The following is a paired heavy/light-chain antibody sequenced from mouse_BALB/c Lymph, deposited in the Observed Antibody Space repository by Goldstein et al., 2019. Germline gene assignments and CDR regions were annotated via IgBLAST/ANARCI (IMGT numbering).Light chain of an antibody. V-gene: IGKV9-124*01. J-gene: IGKJ5*01. CDR3: LQYASYPLT. CDR1: QEISGY. CDR2: AAS. Sequence: DIQMTQSPSSLSASLGERVSLTCRASQEISGYLSWLQQKPDGTIKRLIYAASTLDSGVPKRFSGSRSGSDYSLTISSLESEDFADYYCLQYASYPLTFGAGTKLELK.
Heavy chain of an antibody. V-gene: IGHV5-4*02. CDR1: GFTFSDYY. Sequence: EVQLVESGGGLVKPGGSLKLSCAASGFTFSDYYMYWVRQTPEKRLEWVATISDGGSYTYYPDSVKGRFTISRDNAKNNLYLQMSSLKAEDTAMYYCARARYDGYNYYAMDYWGQGTSVTVSS. J-gene: IGHJ4*01. CDR3: ARARYDGYNYYAMDY. D-gene: IGHD2-3*01. CDR2: ISDGGSYT.